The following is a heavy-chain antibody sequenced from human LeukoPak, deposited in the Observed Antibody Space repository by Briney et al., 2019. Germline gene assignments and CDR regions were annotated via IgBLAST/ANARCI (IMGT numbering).Heavy chain of an antibody. V-gene: IGHV3-66*02. D-gene: IGHD2-2*02. Sequence: GGSLRLSCAASGFTVSSNYMSWVRQAPGKGLEWVSVMYSGGSTYYADSVKGRFTISRDNSKNTLYLQMNSLRAEDTAVYYCARNYQLLYSRSYYYYYYMDVWGKGTTVTVSS. CDR1: GFTVSSNY. CDR3: ARNYQLLYSRSYYYYYYMDV. CDR2: MYSGGST. J-gene: IGHJ6*03.